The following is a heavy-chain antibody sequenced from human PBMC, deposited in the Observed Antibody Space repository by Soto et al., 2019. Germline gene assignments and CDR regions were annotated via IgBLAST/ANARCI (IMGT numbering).Heavy chain of an antibody. Sequence: QVQLQESGPGLVKPSQTLSLTCTVSGGSISSGNYYWTWIRQYPGKGLEWIGYIYYSGSTYYSPSLKSRVTISVDTSKNQFSLKLSSVTAADTAVYYCARVRLADSTGYPIESSFDYWGQGTLVTVSS. CDR1: GGSISSGNYY. D-gene: IGHD3-22*01. CDR2: IYYSGST. J-gene: IGHJ4*02. CDR3: ARVRLADSTGYPIESSFDY. V-gene: IGHV4-31*03.